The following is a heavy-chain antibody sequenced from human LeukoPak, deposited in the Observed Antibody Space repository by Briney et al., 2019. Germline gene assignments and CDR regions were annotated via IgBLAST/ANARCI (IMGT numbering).Heavy chain of an antibody. D-gene: IGHD3-10*01. V-gene: IGHV3-23*01. CDR3: AKDYYYGSGSYWGAFDI. CDR1: GFTFSSYA. Sequence: GGSLRPSCAASGFTFSSYAMTWVRQAPGKGLEWVSAIRGSGDSTYYADSVKGRFTISRDNSKNTLYLQMNSLRAEDTAVYYCAKDYYYGSGSYWGAFDIWGQGTMVTVSS. CDR2: IRGSGDST. J-gene: IGHJ3*02.